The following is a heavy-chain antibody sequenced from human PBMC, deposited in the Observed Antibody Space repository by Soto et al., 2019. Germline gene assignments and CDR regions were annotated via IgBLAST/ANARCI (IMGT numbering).Heavy chain of an antibody. Sequence: ASVKVSCKASGYTFTNYAVHWVRQAHGQGPEWMGWINVGNGKTKYSQNFQGRVTVTRDTSASTAYLELGSLRSEDTAVYFCARGEAAAGLLFQHWGQGTVVTVSS. J-gene: IGHJ1*01. CDR1: GYTFTNYA. V-gene: IGHV1-3*01. CDR2: INVGNGKT. CDR3: ARGEAAAGLLFQH. D-gene: IGHD6-13*01.